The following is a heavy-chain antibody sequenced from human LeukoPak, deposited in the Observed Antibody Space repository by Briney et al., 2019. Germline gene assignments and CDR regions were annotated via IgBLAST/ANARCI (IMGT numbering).Heavy chain of an antibody. J-gene: IGHJ4*02. D-gene: IGHD3-16*01. Sequence: GGSLRLSCAASGFIFSSYGMNWVRQARGKGLEWVSSISSGSTYTYYADSVKGRFTISRDNAKNSLYLKMNSLRAEDTAVYYCARTGYGYNYFDYWGQGTLVTVSS. CDR2: ISSGSTYT. V-gene: IGHV3-21*01. CDR1: GFIFSSYG. CDR3: ARTGYGYNYFDY.